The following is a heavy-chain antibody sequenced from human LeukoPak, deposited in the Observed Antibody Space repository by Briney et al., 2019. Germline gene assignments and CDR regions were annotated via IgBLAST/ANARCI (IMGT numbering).Heavy chain of an antibody. CDR1: GGSISSYY. D-gene: IGHD1-7*01. CDR2: IYYSGST. J-gene: IGHJ4*02. CDR3: AEGSRELYYFDY. V-gene: IGHV4-59*01. Sequence: SETLSLTCTVSGGSISSYYWSWIRQPPGKGLEWIGYIYYSGSTKYNPSLKSRVTISVDASKTQFPLKLNSVTAADTAVYYCAEGSRELYYFDYWGQGTLVTVSS.